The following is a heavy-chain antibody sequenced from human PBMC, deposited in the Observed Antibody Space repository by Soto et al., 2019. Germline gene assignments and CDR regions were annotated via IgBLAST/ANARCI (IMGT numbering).Heavy chain of an antibody. CDR2: IYYSGST. D-gene: IGHD7-27*01. CDR1: GGSISSSSYY. CDR3: ARMPNWGQGSDAYDI. Sequence: QLQLQESGPGLVKPSETLSLTCTVSGGSISSSSYYWGWIRQPPGKGLEWIGSIYYSGSTYYNPSLKRRVTISVDTSKNQFSLKLSSVTAADTAVYYCARMPNWGQGSDAYDIWGQGTMVTVSS. J-gene: IGHJ3*02. V-gene: IGHV4-39*01.